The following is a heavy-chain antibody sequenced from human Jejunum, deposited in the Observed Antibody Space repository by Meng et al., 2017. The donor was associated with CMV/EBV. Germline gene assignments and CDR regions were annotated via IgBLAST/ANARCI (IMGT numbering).Heavy chain of an antibody. CDR1: GAPISGYY. J-gene: IGHJ4*02. CDR3: ARGWGTTSPWDY. V-gene: IGHV4-59*01. CDR2: VDYSGTT. D-gene: IGHD3-16*01. Sequence: VSGAPISGYYWHWIRQTPGKGLEWIECVDYSGTTKYNPSLKGRVTISVDTSKSQFSLELRSVIATDTAVFYCARGWGTTSPWDYWGQGTLVTVSS.